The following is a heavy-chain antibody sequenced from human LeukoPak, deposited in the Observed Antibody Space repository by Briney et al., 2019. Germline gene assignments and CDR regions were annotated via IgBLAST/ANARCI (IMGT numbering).Heavy chain of an antibody. Sequence: SVKVSCKASGGTFSSYAISWVRQAPGQGLEWMGGIIPIFGTANYAQKFQGRVTITADESTSTAYMELSSLRSEDTAVYYCARIGTPIDEVDYWGQGTLVTVSS. CDR2: IIPIFGTA. J-gene: IGHJ4*02. V-gene: IGHV1-69*13. D-gene: IGHD1-1*01. CDR3: ARIGTPIDEVDY. CDR1: GGTFSSYA.